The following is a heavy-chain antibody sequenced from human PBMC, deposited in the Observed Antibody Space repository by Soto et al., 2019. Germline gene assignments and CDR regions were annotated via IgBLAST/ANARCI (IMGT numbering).Heavy chain of an antibody. J-gene: IGHJ4*02. V-gene: IGHV3-74*01. CDR2: INSDGSST. CDR3: ARESAYYYDSSASWWGY. CDR1: GLTFSSYW. Sequence: PGGSLRLSCSASGLTFSSYWMHWVRQAPGKGLVWVSRINSDGSSTSYADSVKGRFTISRDNAKNTLYLQMNSLRAEDTAVYYCARESAYYYDSSASWWGYWGQGTLVTVSS. D-gene: IGHD3-22*01.